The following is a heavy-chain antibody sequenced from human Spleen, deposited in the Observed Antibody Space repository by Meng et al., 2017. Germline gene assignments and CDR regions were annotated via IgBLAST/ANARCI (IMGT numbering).Heavy chain of an antibody. CDR1: GYPLPNYA. J-gene: IGHJ4*02. Sequence: QWELVHSGCELRKPWASVKVSCQAPGYPLPNYAINWMRQAPGQGLEWMGWSDTKTGNPTYAQGFRGRLVFSLDTSVSTTYLEISGLKADDTAVYYCTRDGYLDCSRTNCFDYWGQGTLVTVSS. CDR2: SDTKTGNP. CDR3: TRDGYLDCSRTNCFDY. V-gene: IGHV7-4-1*02. D-gene: IGHD2-2*01.